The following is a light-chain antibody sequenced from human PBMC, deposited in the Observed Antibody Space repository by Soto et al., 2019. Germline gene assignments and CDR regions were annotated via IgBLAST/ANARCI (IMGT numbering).Light chain of an antibody. J-gene: IGLJ1*01. CDR3: TSYTCPISPYV. V-gene: IGLV2-14*01. CDR1: SSDVGRYTY. CDR2: DVY. Sequence: QSALTQPASVSGSPGQSITISCAGTSSDVGRYTYVSWYQQHPGKAPKLIIYDVYNRPSGVSNRFSGSKSGNTASLTISGLQPEDLSNYNSTSYTCPISPYVSGGGPEVTV.